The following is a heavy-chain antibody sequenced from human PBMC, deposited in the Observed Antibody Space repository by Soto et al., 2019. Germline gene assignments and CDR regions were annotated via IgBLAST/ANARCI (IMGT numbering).Heavy chain of an antibody. CDR2: INHSGST. CDR1: GGSLSGYY. D-gene: IGHD1-1*01. J-gene: IGHJ6*02. V-gene: IGHV4-34*01. CDR3: ARTRNLDV. Sequence: QVQLQQWGAGLLKPSETLSLTCAVYGGSLSGYYGNWIRQSPGKGLEWIGEINHSGSTNYNPSLKSRVTISIDTSKNQFSLKLSSVTAADTAVYYCARTRNLDVWVQGTTVIVSS.